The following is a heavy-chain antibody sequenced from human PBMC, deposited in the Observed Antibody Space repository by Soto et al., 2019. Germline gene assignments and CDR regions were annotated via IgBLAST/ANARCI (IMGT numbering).Heavy chain of an antibody. J-gene: IGHJ3*02. V-gene: IGHV3-23*01. Sequence: GGSLRLSCAASGFTFSSYAMSWVRQAPGKGLEWVSAISGSGGSTYYADSVKGRFTISRDNSKNTLYLQMNSLRAEDTAVYYCAKSLQITRTTEGAFDIWGQGTMVTVSS. D-gene: IGHD1-7*01. CDR3: AKSLQITRTTEGAFDI. CDR1: GFTFSSYA. CDR2: ISGSGGST.